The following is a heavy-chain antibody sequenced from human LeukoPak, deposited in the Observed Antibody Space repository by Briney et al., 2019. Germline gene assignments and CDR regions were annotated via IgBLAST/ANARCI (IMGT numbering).Heavy chain of an antibody. CDR2: ISASGGTT. J-gene: IGHJ4*02. V-gene: IGHV3-23*01. Sequence: GGSLRLSCAASGFTVTNNYMSWVRQAPGKGLEWVSAISASGGTTYNSDSVKGRFTISRDSAKNTLYLQINSLRAEDSAVYCCAKASSSWYSDFDYWGRGTLVTVSS. CDR1: GFTVTNNY. CDR3: AKASSSWYSDFDY. D-gene: IGHD6-13*01.